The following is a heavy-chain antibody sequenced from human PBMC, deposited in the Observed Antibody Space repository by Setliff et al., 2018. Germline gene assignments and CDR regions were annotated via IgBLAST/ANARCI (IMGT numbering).Heavy chain of an antibody. D-gene: IGHD3-3*01. CDR3: VRAGFDAISNGLDY. J-gene: IGHJ4*02. V-gene: IGHV1-2*06. CDR1: GYIFTGYY. CDR2: ISPHTGGT. Sequence: ASVKVSCKASGYIFTGYYMHRVRQAPGQGLEWMGRISPHTGGTNSAQKFQGRVTMTRDTSVSTVYMELNSLRSDDTAVYYCVRAGFDAISNGLDYWGQGTLVTVSS.